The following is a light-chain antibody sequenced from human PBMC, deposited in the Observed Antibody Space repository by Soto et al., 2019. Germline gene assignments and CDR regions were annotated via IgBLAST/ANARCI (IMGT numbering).Light chain of an antibody. CDR1: QSVNTN. Sequence: ETVMTQSPATLSLSLGERATLSCRASQSVNTNLAWYQQKPGQAPRLLIYGASIRATGVPARFSGSGSGTDFTLTISSLQPEDFAVYFCQQYKNWPPVTFGGGTKVDIK. CDR2: GAS. CDR3: QQYKNWPPVT. J-gene: IGKJ4*01. V-gene: IGKV3-15*01.